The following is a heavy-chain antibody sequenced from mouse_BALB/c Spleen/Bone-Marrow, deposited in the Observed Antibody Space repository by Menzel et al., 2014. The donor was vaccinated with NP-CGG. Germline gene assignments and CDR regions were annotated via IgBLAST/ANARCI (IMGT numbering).Heavy chain of an antibody. CDR3: ARRPWFAY. V-gene: IGHV1-54*03. CDR2: INPGTGGT. J-gene: IGHJ3*01. CDR1: GYAFTYYL. Sequence: LVESGAEQVRPGTSVKVSCKAAGYAFTYYLIDWIKQRPGQRPGQGLEWIGVINPGTGGTNYNEKFKGGATLTADNSSSTAYMQLSSLTSDDSAVYFCARRPWFAYWGQGTLVTVSA.